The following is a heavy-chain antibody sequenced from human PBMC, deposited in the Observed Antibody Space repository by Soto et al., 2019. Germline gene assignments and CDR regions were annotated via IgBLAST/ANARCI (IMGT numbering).Heavy chain of an antibody. J-gene: IGHJ6*02. CDR1: GGTFSSYA. CDR2: IIPIFGTA. Sequence: QVQLVQSGAEVKKPGSSVKVSCKASGGTFSSYAISWVRQAPGQGLEWMGGIIPIFGTANYAQKFQGRVTITADESTSTAYMELSSLRSEDTAVYYCASRKREVTSYYYCGMDVWGQGTTVTVSS. V-gene: IGHV1-69*12. CDR3: ASRKREVTSYYYCGMDV. D-gene: IGHD2-21*02.